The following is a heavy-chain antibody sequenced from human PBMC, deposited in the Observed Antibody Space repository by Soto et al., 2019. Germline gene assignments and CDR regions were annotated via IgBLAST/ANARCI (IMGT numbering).Heavy chain of an antibody. J-gene: IGHJ6*02. CDR1: GFRVSDNY. Sequence: QVQLEESGGGVVEPGGSLRLSCAASGFRVSDNYMTWIRQAPGKGRAWVSYISSSGGDTNYADSVKGRFTISKDKAKNSLSLQMDSLSGDDTAVYFCARSTARRQALRYDFGWEVWGQGTTVTVAS. CDR2: ISSSGGDT. V-gene: IGHV3-11*06. D-gene: IGHD3-16*01. CDR3: ARSTARRQALRYDFGWEV.